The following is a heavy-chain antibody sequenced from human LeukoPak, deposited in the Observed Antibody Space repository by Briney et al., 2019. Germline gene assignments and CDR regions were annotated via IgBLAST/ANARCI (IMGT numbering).Heavy chain of an antibody. Sequence: KSGGSLRLPCAASGFTFSNAWMSWVRQAPGKGLEWVGRIKSKTDGGTTDYSAPVKGRFTISRDDSKNTLYLQVNSLKTEDTAVYYRTTGGAMVRGALFWGQGTLVTVSS. CDR2: IKSKTDGGTT. CDR3: TTGGAMVRGALF. J-gene: IGHJ4*02. D-gene: IGHD3-10*01. CDR1: GFTFSNAW. V-gene: IGHV3-15*01.